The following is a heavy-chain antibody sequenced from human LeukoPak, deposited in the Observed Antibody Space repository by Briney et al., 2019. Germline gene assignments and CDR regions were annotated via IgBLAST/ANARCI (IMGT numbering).Heavy chain of an antibody. Sequence: PGGSLRLSCAASGFTFSSYAMSWVRQAPGKGLEWVSAISGSGGSTYYADSVKGRFTISRDNSQNTLYLQMNSLRAEDTAVYYCAKSDYYDTGGGYWGQGTLVTVSS. CDR3: AKSDYYDTGGGY. V-gene: IGHV3-23*01. J-gene: IGHJ4*02. CDR1: GFTFSSYA. D-gene: IGHD3-22*01. CDR2: ISGSGGST.